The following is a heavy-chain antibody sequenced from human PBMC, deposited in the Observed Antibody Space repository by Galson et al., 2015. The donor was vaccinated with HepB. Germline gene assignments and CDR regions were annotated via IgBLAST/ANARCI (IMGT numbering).Heavy chain of an antibody. CDR3: AKRYGSGSYYNPNFDY. CDR2: ISGSGGTT. J-gene: IGHJ4*02. D-gene: IGHD3-10*01. V-gene: IGHV3-23*01. Sequence: SLRLSCAASGFAFSIYAMSWVRQAPGKGLEWVSAISGSGGTTYYADSVKGRFTISRDNSKNTLYLQMNSLRAEDTAVYYCAKRYGSGSYYNPNFDYWGQGTLVTVSS. CDR1: GFAFSIYA.